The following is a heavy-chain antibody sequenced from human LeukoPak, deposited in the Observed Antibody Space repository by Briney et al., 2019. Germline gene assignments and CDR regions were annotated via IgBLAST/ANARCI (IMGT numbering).Heavy chain of an antibody. J-gene: IGHJ6*03. V-gene: IGHV3-33*01. CDR1: GFTFSSYG. D-gene: IGHD5-12*01. Sequence: GGSLRLSCAASGFTFSSYGMHWVRQAPGKGLEGVAVIWYDGSNKYYADSVKGRFTISRDNSKNTLYLQMNSLRAEDTAVYYCARAGGYGDYYGGVWGQGTTVTVSS. CDR2: IWYDGSNK. CDR3: ARAGGYGDYYGGV.